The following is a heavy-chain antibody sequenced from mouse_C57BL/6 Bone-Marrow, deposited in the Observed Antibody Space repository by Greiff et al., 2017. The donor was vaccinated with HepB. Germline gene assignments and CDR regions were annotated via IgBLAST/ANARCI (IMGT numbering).Heavy chain of an antibody. CDR3: ARTDTVVADYYAMDY. J-gene: IGHJ4*01. CDR2: IYPGDGDT. D-gene: IGHD1-1*01. V-gene: IGHV1-82*01. Sequence: QVQLQQSGPELVKPGASVKISCKASGYAFSSSWMNWVKQRPGKGLEWIGRIYPGDGDTNYNGKFKGKATLTADKSSSTAYMQLSSLTSEDSAFYFCARTDTVVADYYAMDYWGQGTSVTVSS. CDR1: GYAFSSSW.